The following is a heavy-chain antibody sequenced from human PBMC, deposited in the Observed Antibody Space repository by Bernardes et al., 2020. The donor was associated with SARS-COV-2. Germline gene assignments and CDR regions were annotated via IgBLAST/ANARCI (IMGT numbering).Heavy chain of an antibody. V-gene: IGHV4-59*01. CDR3: AREQWLVRYFDY. Sequence: SETLSLTCTASGGTISDYYWTWIRLAPGRGLEWIGNINYNGSTNYNPSLKSRVTMSVDTSKNQFSLKLSSVTAADSAVYYCAREQWLVRYFDYWGQGNLVTVSS. CDR1: GGTISDYY. D-gene: IGHD6-19*01. J-gene: IGHJ4*02. CDR2: INYNGST.